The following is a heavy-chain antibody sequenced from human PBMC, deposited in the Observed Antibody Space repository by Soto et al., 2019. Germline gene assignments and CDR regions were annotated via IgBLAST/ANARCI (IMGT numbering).Heavy chain of an antibody. D-gene: IGHD2-15*01. V-gene: IGHV3-33*01. Sequence: QVQLVESGGGVVQPGRSLRLSCAASGFTFSNYGMHWVRQAPGKGLEWVAVIYYDGNRKYYADSVKGRFTISRDNSKNSLYLQMNSLRAEDTAVYYCGRGEDMAASLPCYWGQGTLVTVSS. CDR2: IYYDGNRK. CDR1: GFTFSNYG. CDR3: GRGEDMAASLPCY. J-gene: IGHJ4*02.